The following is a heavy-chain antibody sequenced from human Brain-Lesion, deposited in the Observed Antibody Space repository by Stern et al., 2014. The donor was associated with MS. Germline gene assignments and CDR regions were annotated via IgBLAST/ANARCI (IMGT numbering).Heavy chain of an antibody. CDR3: ARRGDSSSSGFDY. CDR1: GYRFTSNW. CDR2: IWPGDSDT. J-gene: IGHJ4*02. Sequence: EDQLVESGAEVKKPGASVKISCKGSGYRFTSNWIGWVRPMPGKGLEWMGIIWPGDSDTRYSPSFQGQVTISADKSISTAYLQWSSLQASDTAMYYCARRGDSSSSGFDYWGQGTLVIVSS. D-gene: IGHD6-6*01. V-gene: IGHV5-51*01.